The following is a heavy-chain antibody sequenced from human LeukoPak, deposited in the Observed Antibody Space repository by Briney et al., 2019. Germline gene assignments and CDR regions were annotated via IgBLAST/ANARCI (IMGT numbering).Heavy chain of an antibody. CDR1: RGSSSSSFSY. J-gene: IGHJ4*02. CDR3: TGGRGAYSAYRYNFDS. V-gene: IGHV4-39*01. D-gene: IGHD4-11*01. CDR2: IHYSEST. Sequence: ETLSLTSSVSRGSSSSSFSYWGCIRQPPGKGLGWIGSIHYSESTYYNPSLKSRITISLDMSQDQFSLKLTSVTAADTAIYYRTGGRGAYSAYRYNFDSWGQGTLVSASS.